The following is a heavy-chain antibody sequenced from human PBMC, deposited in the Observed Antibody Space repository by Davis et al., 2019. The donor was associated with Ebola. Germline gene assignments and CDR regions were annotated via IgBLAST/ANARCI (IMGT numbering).Heavy chain of an antibody. D-gene: IGHD2/OR15-2a*01. CDR1: GFIFSTYV. V-gene: IGHV3-23*01. Sequence: GRSLRPSCSPSGFIFSTYVMSWVRLAPGKGLEWVSTYGTSADTYYADSVKGRFTISRDNSKNTLYLQMNGLRVEDTAIYYCAKDNRNIWSEVWGQGTMVTVSS. J-gene: IGHJ3*01. CDR3: AKDNRNIWSEV. CDR2: GTSADT.